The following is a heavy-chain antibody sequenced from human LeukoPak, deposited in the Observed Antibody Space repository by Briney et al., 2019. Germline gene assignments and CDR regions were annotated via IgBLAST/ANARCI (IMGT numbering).Heavy chain of an antibody. V-gene: IGHV3-48*04. CDR2: LSGPSTI. CDR1: GFTFSTYS. D-gene: IGHD3-16*01. CDR3: ARDLGDSYFDY. Sequence: PGGSLRPSCAASGFTFSTYSMNWLRQAPGKGLEWVSYLSGPSTIYYADSVKGRFTVSRDNAKNSLYLQMNSLRAEDTAVYYCARDLGDSYFDYWGRGTLVTVSS. J-gene: IGHJ4*02.